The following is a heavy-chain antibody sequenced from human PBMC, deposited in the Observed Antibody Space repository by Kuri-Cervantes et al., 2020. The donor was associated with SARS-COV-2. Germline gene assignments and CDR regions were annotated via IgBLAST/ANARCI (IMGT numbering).Heavy chain of an antibody. CDR1: GYTFSDYY. CDR3: ARDRSLITELHDAFDI. J-gene: IGHJ3*02. CDR2: INPKTGGA. D-gene: IGHD1-20*01. Sequence: ASVKVSCKASGYTFSDYYIHWVRQAPGQGLEWMGWINPKTGGAKYAQKFQGRVTMTRDTSISTAYMELSRLRSDDTAVYYCARDRSLITELHDAFDIWGQGTMVTVSS. V-gene: IGHV1-2*02.